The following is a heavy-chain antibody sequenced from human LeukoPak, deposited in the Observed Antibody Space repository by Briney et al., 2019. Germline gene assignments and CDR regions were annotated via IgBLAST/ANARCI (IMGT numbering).Heavy chain of an antibody. Sequence: GASVKVSCKASGYTLTSYYMHWVRQAPGQGLEWMGIINPSGGSTSYAQRFQGRVTMTRDTSTSTVYMELSSLRSEDTAVYYCARDMTDSTLPDYWGQGTLVTVSS. D-gene: IGHD3-22*01. CDR3: ARDMTDSTLPDY. CDR2: INPSGGST. J-gene: IGHJ4*02. V-gene: IGHV1-46*01. CDR1: GYTLTSYY.